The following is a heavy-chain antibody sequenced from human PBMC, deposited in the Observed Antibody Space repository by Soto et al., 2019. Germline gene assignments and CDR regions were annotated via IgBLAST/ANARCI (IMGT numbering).Heavy chain of an antibody. V-gene: IGHV3-15*01. CDR1: GFTFSNAW. Sequence: PGGSLRLSCAASGFTFSNAWMSWVRQAPGKGLEWVGRIKSKTDGGATDYAAPVKGRFTISRDDSKNTLYLQMNSLKTEDTAVYYCTTYDSSGYYYVDYWGQGTLVTVSS. J-gene: IGHJ4*02. CDR3: TTYDSSGYYYVDY. CDR2: IKSKTDGGAT. D-gene: IGHD3-22*01.